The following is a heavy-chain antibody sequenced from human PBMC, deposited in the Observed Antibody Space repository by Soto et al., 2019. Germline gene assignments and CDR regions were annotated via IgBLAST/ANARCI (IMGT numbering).Heavy chain of an antibody. D-gene: IGHD5-12*01. CDR2: IYYSGST. CDR1: GGSISSYY. CDR3: ARSPRGGFLITSLDY. J-gene: IGHJ4*02. Sequence: SETLSLTCTVSGGSISSYYWSWIRQPPGKGLEWIGYIYYSGSTNYNPSLKSRVTISVDTSKNQFSLKLSSVTAADTAVYYCARSPRGGFLITSLDYWGQGTLVTVSS. V-gene: IGHV4-59*01.